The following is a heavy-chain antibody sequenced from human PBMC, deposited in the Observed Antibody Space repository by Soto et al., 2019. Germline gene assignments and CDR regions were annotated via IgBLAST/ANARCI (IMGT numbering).Heavy chain of an antibody. J-gene: IGHJ6*04. V-gene: IGHV4-31*03. CDR3: ARSLLGRDFWSGHYHYGINV. CDR1: GGSISSGGYC. Sequence: SETLSLTCTVSGGSISSGGYCWSWIRQHPGKGLEWIGYIYYSGSTYYNPSLKSRVTISVDTSKNQFSLKLSSVTAADTAVYYCARSLLGRDFWSGHYHYGINVWVKGPTVTVAS. CDR2: IYYSGST. D-gene: IGHD3-3*01.